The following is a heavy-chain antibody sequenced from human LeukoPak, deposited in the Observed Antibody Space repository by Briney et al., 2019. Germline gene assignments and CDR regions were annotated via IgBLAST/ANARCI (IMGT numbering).Heavy chain of an antibody. V-gene: IGHV3-23*01. CDR2: IHYDGSGT. Sequence: WGSLRLSCKASGFTFTNYPVSWVRQAPGKGLEWVSCIHYDGSGTFYAELVRGRATISRDKSSDTCYLEMNSLSAEATAMYYCAKDLKSGDGKWEVDLWGEGPLVTVP. CDR3: AKDLKSGDGKWEVDL. D-gene: IGHD1-26*01. J-gene: IGHJ4*02. CDR1: GFTFTNYP.